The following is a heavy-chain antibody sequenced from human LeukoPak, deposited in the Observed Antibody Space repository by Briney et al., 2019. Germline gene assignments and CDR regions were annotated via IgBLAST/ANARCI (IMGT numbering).Heavy chain of an antibody. D-gene: IGHD7-27*01. J-gene: IGHJ4*02. CDR1: GFTFSSYA. CDR2: ITGSGGNT. CDR3: AKVLAPSSTWGSDLDY. Sequence: GRSLRLSCAASGFTFSSYAMHWIRQAPGKGLEWVASITGSGGNTDYADSVKGRFTISRDNSKNTLYLQMNSLIADDTALYYCAKVLAPSSTWGSDLDYWGQGTLVTVSS. V-gene: IGHV3-23*01.